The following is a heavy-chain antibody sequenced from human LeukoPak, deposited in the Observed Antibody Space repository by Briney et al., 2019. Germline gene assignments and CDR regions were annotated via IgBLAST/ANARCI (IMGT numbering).Heavy chain of an antibody. CDR2: TYYRSKWYN. D-gene: IGHD3-3*01. J-gene: IGHJ3*02. CDR1: GDSVSSNSAA. V-gene: IGHV6-1*01. CDR3: ARGAGTIFGVVPSHGAFDI. Sequence: SQTLSLTCAISGDSVSSNSAAWNWIRQSPSRGLEWLGRTYYRSKWYNDYAVSVKSRITINPDTSKNQFSLQLNSVTPEDTAVYYCARGAGTIFGVVPSHGAFDIWGQGTMVTVSS.